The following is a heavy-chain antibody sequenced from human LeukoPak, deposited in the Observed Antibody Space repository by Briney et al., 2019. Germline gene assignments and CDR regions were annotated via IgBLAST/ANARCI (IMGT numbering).Heavy chain of an antibody. Sequence: SETLSLTCTVSGGSISSYYWSWIRQPPGKGLEWIGYIYYSGSTNYNPSLKSRVTIPVDTSKNQFSLKLSSVTAADTAVYYCARVQKVVRLFDYWGQGTLVTVSS. CDR2: IYYSGST. J-gene: IGHJ4*02. V-gene: IGHV4-59*01. D-gene: IGHD2-15*01. CDR1: GGSISSYY. CDR3: ARVQKVVRLFDY.